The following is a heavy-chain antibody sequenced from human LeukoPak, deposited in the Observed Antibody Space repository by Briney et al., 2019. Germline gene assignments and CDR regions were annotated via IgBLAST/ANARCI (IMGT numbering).Heavy chain of an antibody. D-gene: IGHD6-13*01. CDR2: ISYDGSNK. J-gene: IGHJ6*03. V-gene: IGHV3-30*18. CDR1: GFTFSSYG. CDR3: AKDWTAAAGPPPMDV. Sequence: PGRSLRLSCAASGFTFSSYGMHWVRQAPGKGLEWVAVISYDGSNKYYADSVKGRFTISRDNSKNTLYLQINSLRAEDTVVYYCAKDWTAAAGPPPMDVGGKGTTVTVSS.